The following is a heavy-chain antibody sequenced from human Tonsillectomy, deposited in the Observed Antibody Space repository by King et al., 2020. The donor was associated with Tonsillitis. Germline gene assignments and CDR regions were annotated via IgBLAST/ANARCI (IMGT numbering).Heavy chain of an antibody. J-gene: IGHJ4*02. CDR1: GDSVSSNSAA. CDR3: ARGHYGSGSYYADGRYYFDY. Sequence: VQLQQSGPGLVKPSQTLSLTCAISGDSVSSNSAAWDWIRQSPSRGLEWLGRTYYRSKWYNDYAVSVNSRITINPDTSTNQFSLQLNSVTPEDTAVYFCARGHYGSGSYYADGRYYFDYWGQGTLVTVSS. D-gene: IGHD3-10*01. CDR2: TYYRSKWYN. V-gene: IGHV6-1*01.